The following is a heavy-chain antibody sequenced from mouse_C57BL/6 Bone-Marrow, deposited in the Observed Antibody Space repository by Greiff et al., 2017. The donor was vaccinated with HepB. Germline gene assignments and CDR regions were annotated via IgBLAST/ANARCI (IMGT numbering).Heavy chain of an antibody. Sequence: QVQLQQPGAELVKPGASVKMSCKASGYTFTSYWITWVKQRPGQGLEWVGEIYPGGGSTNYNEKFKSKATLTVDTSSSTAYMQLSSLTSEDSAVYDCAEFHYYYGSRNAMGCWGQGTSVTVSS. J-gene: IGHJ4*01. CDR1: GYTFTSYW. D-gene: IGHD1-1*01. CDR3: AEFHYYYGSRNAMGC. CDR2: IYPGGGST. V-gene: IGHV1-55*01.